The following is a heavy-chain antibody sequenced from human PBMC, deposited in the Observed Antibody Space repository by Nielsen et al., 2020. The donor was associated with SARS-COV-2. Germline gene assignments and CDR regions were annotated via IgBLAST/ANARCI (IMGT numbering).Heavy chain of an antibody. CDR3: ARQGLYSGSYYPGPYYYYYYGMDV. CDR1: GGSVSSGSYY. CDR2: IYYSGST. Sequence: SETLSLTCTVSGGSVSSGSYYWSWIRQPPGKGLEWIGYIYYSGSTNYNPSLKSRVTISVDTSKNQFSLKLSSVTAADTAVYYCARQGLYSGSYYPGPYYYYYYGMDVWGQGTTVTVSS. D-gene: IGHD1-26*01. J-gene: IGHJ6*02. V-gene: IGHV4-61*01.